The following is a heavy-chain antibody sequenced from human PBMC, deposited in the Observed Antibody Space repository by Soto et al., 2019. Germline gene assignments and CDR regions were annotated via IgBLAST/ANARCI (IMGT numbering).Heavy chain of an antibody. D-gene: IGHD3-22*01. V-gene: IGHV3-30-3*01. CDR2: ISYDGSDK. CDR3: ARDYYKYYDSSGYYRSPTY. J-gene: IGHJ4*02. CDR1: GFTLSSYA. Sequence: GGSLRLSCAASGFTLSSYAMHWVRQAPGKGLEWVALISYDGSDKDYADSVKGRFTISRDNSRNTLFLQMNSLRAEDTAVYYCARDYYKYYDSSGYYRSPTYWGQGTLVTVSS.